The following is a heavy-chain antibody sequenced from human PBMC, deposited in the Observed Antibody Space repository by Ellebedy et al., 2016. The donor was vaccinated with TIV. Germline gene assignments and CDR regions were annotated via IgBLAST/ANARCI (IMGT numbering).Heavy chain of an antibody. Sequence: GGSLRLXYAASGFTFIIYSLNWVRQAPGKGLEWVSYISSSSRTIYYADSVKGRFTISRDNAKNSLYLQMNSLRAEDTAVYYCAAAAGAGDDAFDIWGQGTMVTVSS. CDR3: AAAAGAGDDAFDI. CDR1: GFTFIIYS. D-gene: IGHD6-13*01. V-gene: IGHV3-48*01. CDR2: ISSSSRTI. J-gene: IGHJ3*02.